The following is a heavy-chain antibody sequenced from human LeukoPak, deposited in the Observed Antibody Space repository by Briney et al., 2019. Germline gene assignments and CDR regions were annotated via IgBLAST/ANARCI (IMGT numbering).Heavy chain of an antibody. CDR1: GYTFTSNG. Sequence: ASVKVSCKASGYTFTSNGISWVRQAPGQGLEWMGWISAYNGNTNYAQKLQGRVTMTTDTSTSTAYMELRSLRSDDTAVYYCARDLEIYSSGWYGWFDPWGQGTLVTVSS. D-gene: IGHD6-19*01. CDR3: ARDLEIYSSGWYGWFDP. J-gene: IGHJ5*02. V-gene: IGHV1-18*01. CDR2: ISAYNGNT.